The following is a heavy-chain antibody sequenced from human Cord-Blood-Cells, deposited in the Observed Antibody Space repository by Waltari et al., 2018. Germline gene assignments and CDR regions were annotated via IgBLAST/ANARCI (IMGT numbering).Heavy chain of an antibody. J-gene: IGHJ5*02. CDR3: ARGGVPAAPFNWFDP. CDR1: GGSFSGYY. CDR2: INHSGST. V-gene: IGHV4-34*01. Sequence: QVQLQQWGAGLLKPSETLSLTCAVYGGSFSGYYWSWIRQPPGKGLEWIGEINHSGSTNYNPSLKSLVTISVDTSKNQFSLKLSSVTAADTAVYYCARGGVPAAPFNWFDPWGQGTLVTVSS. D-gene: IGHD2-2*01.